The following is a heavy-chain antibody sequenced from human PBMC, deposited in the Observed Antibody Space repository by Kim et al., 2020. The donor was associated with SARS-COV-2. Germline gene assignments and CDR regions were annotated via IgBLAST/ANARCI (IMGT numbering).Heavy chain of an antibody. CDR1: GGSFSIYH. CDR3: ARQVAGTDRRFDY. CDR2: IHASGRT. D-gene: IGHD6-19*01. J-gene: IGHJ4*02. V-gene: IGHV4-4*07. Sequence: SETLSLFCTVSGGSFSIYHWTWIRQPAGKGLEWIGRIHASGRTNYNPSLKSRVTMSLDTSESQMSLRLSSVTAADTAMYYCARQVAGTDRRFDYWGQGILVTVSS.